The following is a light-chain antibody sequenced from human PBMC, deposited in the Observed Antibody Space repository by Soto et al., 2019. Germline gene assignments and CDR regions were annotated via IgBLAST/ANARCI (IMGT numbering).Light chain of an antibody. J-gene: IGLJ2*01. V-gene: IGLV2-14*01. CDR3: SSYTSSSTVV. CDR1: SSDVGGYNY. CDR2: DVS. Sequence: QSALTQPASVSGSPGQSITISCTRTSSDVGGYNYVSWYQQHPGKAPKLMIYDVSNRPSGVSNRFSGSKSGNTASLTISGLQAVDEADYYCSSYTSSSTVVFGGGTKLTVL.